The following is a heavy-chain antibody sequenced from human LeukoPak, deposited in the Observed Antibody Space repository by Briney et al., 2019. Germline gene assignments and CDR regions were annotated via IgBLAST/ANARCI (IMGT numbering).Heavy chain of an antibody. V-gene: IGHV3-23*01. CDR1: GFTFISYA. D-gene: IGHD6-13*01. CDR2: LSGNAGRP. Sequence: GGSLRLSCAASGFTFISYAMSWVRQAPGKGLEWVSSLSGNAGRPYYADSVKGRFTISRDNSKNTLYLQMNSLRPEDTAVYYCARESGDITAPKKNFDFWGQGTLITVSS. CDR3: ARESGDITAPKKNFDF. J-gene: IGHJ4*02.